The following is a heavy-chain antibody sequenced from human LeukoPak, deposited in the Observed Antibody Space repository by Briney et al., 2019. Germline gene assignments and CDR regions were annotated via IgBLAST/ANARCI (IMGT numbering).Heavy chain of an antibody. V-gene: IGHV4-34*01. D-gene: IGHD2-15*01. Sequence: SETLSLTCAVYGGSFSGYCWSWIRQPPGKGLEWIGEINHSGSTNYNPSLKSRVTISVDTSKNQFSLKLSSVTAADTAVYYCARGGRLSRFLGYCSGGSCYSGVDYWGQGTLVTVSS. CDR3: ARGGRLSRFLGYCSGGSCYSGVDY. CDR1: GGSFSGYC. J-gene: IGHJ4*02. CDR2: INHSGST.